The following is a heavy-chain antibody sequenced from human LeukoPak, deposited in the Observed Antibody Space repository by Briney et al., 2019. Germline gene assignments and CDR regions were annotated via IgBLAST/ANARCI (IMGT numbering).Heavy chain of an antibody. Sequence: SETLSLTCTVSGGSISSSSYYWGWIRQPPAKGLEWIGSIYYSGSTYYNPSLKSRVTISVDTSKNQFSLKLSSVTAADTAVYYCARHRGYCSSTSCYTEIDYWGQGTLVTVSS. D-gene: IGHD2-2*02. CDR1: GGSISSSSYY. V-gene: IGHV4-39*01. CDR3: ARHRGYCSSTSCYTEIDY. J-gene: IGHJ4*02. CDR2: IYYSGST.